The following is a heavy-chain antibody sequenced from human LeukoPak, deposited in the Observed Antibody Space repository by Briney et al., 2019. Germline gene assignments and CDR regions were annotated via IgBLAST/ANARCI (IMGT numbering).Heavy chain of an antibody. V-gene: IGHV1-18*04. CDR2: ISPYNGDT. J-gene: IGHJ4*02. CDR3: ARDIGYCSGGTCSPYCDY. CDR1: GYTFTSYG. D-gene: IGHD2-15*01. Sequence: GASVKVSCKASGYTFTSYGISWVRQAPGQGPEWMGWISPYNGDTNYAQRLRGRVTMTTDTSTSTAYMELRSLRSDDTAVYYCARDIGYCSGGTCSPYCDYWGQGTLVTVSS.